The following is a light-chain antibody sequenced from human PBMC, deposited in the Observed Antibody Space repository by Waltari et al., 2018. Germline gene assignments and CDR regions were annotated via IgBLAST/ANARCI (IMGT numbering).Light chain of an antibody. V-gene: IGKV1-16*02. CDR1: QVIYKY. Sequence: DIKMTQSRSSLSASGGDRVTVTCRASQVIYKYLALFQQKPGKASKSLIYAASSLQSGVPSKFSGSGSGTDFTLTIRSLQPEDLATYYCQQYNDYPLTFGGGTRVEIK. J-gene: IGKJ4*01. CDR3: QQYNDYPLT. CDR2: AAS.